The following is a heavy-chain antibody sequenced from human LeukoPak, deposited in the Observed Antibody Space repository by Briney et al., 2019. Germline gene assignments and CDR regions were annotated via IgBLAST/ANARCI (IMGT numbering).Heavy chain of an antibody. CDR1: GFTFSSYG. CDR2: ISASGGRT. J-gene: IGHJ6*03. Sequence: PGGSLRLSCAASGFTFSSYGMNWVRQASGKGLEWVSGISASGGRTFCADSVKGRFTISRDNSKNTLYLQMNSLRAEDTAVYYCARVADFGVGYYMDVWGKGTTVTVSS. V-gene: IGHV3-23*01. D-gene: IGHD3-3*01. CDR3: ARVADFGVGYYMDV.